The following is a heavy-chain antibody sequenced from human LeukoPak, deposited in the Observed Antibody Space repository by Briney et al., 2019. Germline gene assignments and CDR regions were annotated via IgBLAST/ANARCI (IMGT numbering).Heavy chain of an antibody. J-gene: IGHJ1*01. D-gene: IGHD5-18*01. V-gene: IGHV3-23*01. CDR1: GFTFSSYA. Sequence: LSGGSLRLSCAASGFTFSSYAMSWVRQAPGKGLEWVSSISGSGGSTYYADSVKGRFTISRDNSKNTLYLQMNSLRAEDTAVYYCAREGYSYGAAEYFQHWGQGTLVTVSS. CDR2: ISGSGGST. CDR3: AREGYSYGAAEYFQH.